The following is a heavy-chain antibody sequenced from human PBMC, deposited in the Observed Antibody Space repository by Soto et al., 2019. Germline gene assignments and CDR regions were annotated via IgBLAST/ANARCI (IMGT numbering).Heavy chain of an antibody. J-gene: IGHJ3*02. V-gene: IGHV4-59*01. CDR3: ARVSHIVVVPAVRGAFDI. Sequence: QVQLQESGPGLEKASETLSLTCTVSGGSMSGYYWSWIRQPPGKGLEWIGFIYDSGTTNYNPSLTRRGTISIDTSKNQFSLKLTSVTAADTAVYYCARVSHIVVVPAVRGAFDIWCQGTMITVPS. D-gene: IGHD2-21*02. CDR2: IYDSGTT. CDR1: GGSMSGYY.